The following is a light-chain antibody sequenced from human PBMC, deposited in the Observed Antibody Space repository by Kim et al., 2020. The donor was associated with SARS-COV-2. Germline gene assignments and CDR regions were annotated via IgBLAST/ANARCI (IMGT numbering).Light chain of an antibody. CDR2: DVS. J-gene: IGLJ2*01. CDR3: CSYAGSHVREV. Sequence: QSALTQPRSVSGSPGQSVTISCTGTSSDVGGYNYVSWYQQHPGKAPKLMIYDVSKRPSGVPDRFSGSKSGNTASLTISGLQAEDEADYYCCSYAGSHVREVFGGGTQLTVL. CDR1: SSDVGGYNY. V-gene: IGLV2-11*01.